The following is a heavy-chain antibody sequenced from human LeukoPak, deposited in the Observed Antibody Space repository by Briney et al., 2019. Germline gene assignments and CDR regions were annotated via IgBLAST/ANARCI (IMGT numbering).Heavy chain of an antibody. Sequence: GGALRLSCAASGFTFSSYGMYWVRQAPGKGLEWVALISYDGSSKYYADSVKGRFTISRDNSKNTLYLQMNSLRAEDTAVYYCARVSPNTVTTLQYFDYWGQGTLVTVSS. J-gene: IGHJ4*02. V-gene: IGHV3-30*03. CDR2: ISYDGSSK. CDR1: GFTFSSYG. D-gene: IGHD4-17*01. CDR3: ARVSPNTVTTLQYFDY.